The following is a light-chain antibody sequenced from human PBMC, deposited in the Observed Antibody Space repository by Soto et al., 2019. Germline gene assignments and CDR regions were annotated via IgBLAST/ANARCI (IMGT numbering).Light chain of an antibody. Sequence: QSALTQPASVSGSPGQSITISCTGSGRDIGAYDYVSWYQQHPGKAPKHLIYGVKNRPSGVSYRFSASKSAFTASLTISGLQAEDEAHYYCSSYTTSYFYVFGPGTKVTVL. V-gene: IGLV2-14*01. J-gene: IGLJ1*01. CDR3: SSYTTSYFYV. CDR1: GRDIGAYDY. CDR2: GVK.